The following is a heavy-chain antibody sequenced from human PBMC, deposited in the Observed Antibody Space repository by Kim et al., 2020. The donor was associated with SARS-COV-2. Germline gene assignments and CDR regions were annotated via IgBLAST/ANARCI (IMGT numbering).Heavy chain of an antibody. Sequence: GGSLRLSCAASGVTFSDYYMNWIRQVPGQGLEWIAYISGSGSSIYYTDSVKGRFTISRDNTKKSLSLLMNTLRPDDTAVYYCASSRVPWVEIDNWGQGTLVNVSS. CDR2: ISGSGSSI. V-gene: IGHV3-11*01. CDR3: ASSRVPWVEIDN. CDR1: GVTFSDYY. J-gene: IGHJ4*02. D-gene: IGHD1-26*01.